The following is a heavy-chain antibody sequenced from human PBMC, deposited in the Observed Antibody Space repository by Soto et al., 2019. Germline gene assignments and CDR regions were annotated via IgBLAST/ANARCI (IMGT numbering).Heavy chain of an antibody. CDR3: ATSPRSQGWLDP. D-gene: IGHD1-26*01. V-gene: IGHV4-59*01. CDR1: GGSISNYY. CDR2: IYYSGST. Sequence: PSETLSLTCTVSGGSISNYYWSWIRQPPGKGLEWIGYIYYSGSTNYNPSLKSRVTISVDTSKNQFSLKLSSVTAADTAVYYCATSPRSQGWLDPWGQGTLVTVSS. J-gene: IGHJ5*02.